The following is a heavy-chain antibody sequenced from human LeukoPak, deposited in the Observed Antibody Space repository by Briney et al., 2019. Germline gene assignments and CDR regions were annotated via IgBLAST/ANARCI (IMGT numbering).Heavy chain of an antibody. CDR3: ARDLVYYDSSGYYAYYFDY. D-gene: IGHD3-22*01. Sequence: PSQTLSLTCTVSGRSIRSGSYYGSWIRQTAGKELEWIGRIYTSGSTNYNPSLKSRVTISVDTSKNQFSLKLSSVTAADTAVYYCARDLVYYDSSGYYAYYFDYWGQGTLVTVSS. V-gene: IGHV4-61*02. CDR2: IYTSGST. J-gene: IGHJ4*02. CDR1: GRSIRSGSYY.